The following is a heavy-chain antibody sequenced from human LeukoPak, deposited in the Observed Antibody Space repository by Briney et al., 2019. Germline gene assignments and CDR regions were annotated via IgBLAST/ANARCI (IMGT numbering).Heavy chain of an antibody. D-gene: IGHD5-24*01. CDR2: ISGSGGST. J-gene: IGHJ4*02. V-gene: IGHV3-23*01. CDR3: ARGWGDSYSYFDY. CDR1: GFTFSSYG. Sequence: GGTLRLSCAASGFTFSSYGMSWVRQAPGKGLEWVSAISGSGGSTYYADSVKGRFTISRDNAKNSLYLQMNSLRAEDTAVYYCARGWGDSYSYFDYWGQGTLVTASS.